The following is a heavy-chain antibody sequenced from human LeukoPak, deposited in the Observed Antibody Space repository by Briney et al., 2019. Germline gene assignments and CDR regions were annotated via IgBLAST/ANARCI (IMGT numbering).Heavy chain of an antibody. CDR1: GFIFSNYA. CDR2: IIGSGGTT. Sequence: GGSLRLSCTASGFIFSNYAMTWVRQAPGKGLEWVSGIIGSGGTTYYADSVKGRFTISRDNSKNTLYLQMNNLRVEDTAVYYCTKGDPYSGDTWGQGTLLTVSS. D-gene: IGHD1-26*01. J-gene: IGHJ5*02. CDR3: TKGDPYSGDT. V-gene: IGHV3-23*01.